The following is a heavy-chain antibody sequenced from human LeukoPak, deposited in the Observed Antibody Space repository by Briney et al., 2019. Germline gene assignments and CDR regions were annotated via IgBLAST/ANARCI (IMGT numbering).Heavy chain of an antibody. CDR1: GFTFSSYA. J-gene: IGHJ4*02. V-gene: IGHV3-23*01. Sequence: QTGGSLRLSCAASGFTFSSYAMRWVRQAPGKGLEWVSAISGSGGSTYYADSVKGRFTISRDNSKNTLYLQMNSLRAEDTAVYYCAKGGYFLKVDFDYWGQGTLVTASS. CDR3: AKGGYFLKVDFDY. D-gene: IGHD6-13*01. CDR2: ISGSGGST.